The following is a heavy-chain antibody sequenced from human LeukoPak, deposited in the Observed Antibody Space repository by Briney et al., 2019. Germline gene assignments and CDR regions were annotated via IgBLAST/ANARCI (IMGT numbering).Heavy chain of an antibody. CDR2: INQDGSKK. CDR3: ARDHAYRADY. Sequence: GGSLRLSCAASGFSLSDDWMCWVRQAPGKGLQWVANINQDGSKKYYADSLKGRFTISRDNAKNSLYLQMSSLRAEDTAVYYCARDHAYRADYWGQGTLVAVSS. J-gene: IGHJ4*02. V-gene: IGHV3-7*01. CDR1: GFSLSDDW. D-gene: IGHD2-2*01.